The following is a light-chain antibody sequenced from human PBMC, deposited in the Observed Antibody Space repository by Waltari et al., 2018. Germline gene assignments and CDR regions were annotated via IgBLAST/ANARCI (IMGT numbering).Light chain of an antibody. J-gene: IGLJ3*02. V-gene: IGLV3-21*02. CDR2: DDY. CDR1: NGGWNR. Sequence: VLTQPPSASVAPGQTATTSWRGSNGGWNRVHLCQQKSGQAPILVLHDDYDRPSGIPERFSGSSSGNTATLTISRVEDGDEADYYCQLWESSSDHPLFGGGTRLTVL. CDR3: QLWESSSDHPL.